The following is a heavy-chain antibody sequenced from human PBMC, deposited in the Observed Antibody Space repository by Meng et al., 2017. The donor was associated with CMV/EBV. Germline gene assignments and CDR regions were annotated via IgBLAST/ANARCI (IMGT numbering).Heavy chain of an antibody. CDR3: AKDEKGSGSYRPLFYYYYGMDV. Sequence: GGSLRLSCAASGFTFSSYSRNWVRQAPGKGLEWVSSISSSSSYIYYADAVKGRFTISRDNAKNSLYLQMNSLRAEDTAVYYCAKDEKGSGSYRPLFYYYYGMDVWGQGTTVTVSS. D-gene: IGHD3-10*01. CDR1: GFTFSSYS. V-gene: IGHV3-21*04. J-gene: IGHJ6*02. CDR2: ISSSSSYI.